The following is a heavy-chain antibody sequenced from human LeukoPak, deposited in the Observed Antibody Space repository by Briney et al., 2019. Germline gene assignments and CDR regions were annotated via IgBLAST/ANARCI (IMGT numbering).Heavy chain of an antibody. Sequence: ASVKVSCKASGYTFTSYDINWVRQATGQGLEWMGWMNPNSGNTGYAQKFQGRVTITRDTSASTAYMELSSLRSEDTAVYYCARRVNYGDYWGGYYFDYWGQGTLVTVSS. D-gene: IGHD4-17*01. V-gene: IGHV1-8*03. J-gene: IGHJ4*02. CDR2: MNPNSGNT. CDR1: GYTFTSYD. CDR3: ARRVNYGDYWGGYYFDY.